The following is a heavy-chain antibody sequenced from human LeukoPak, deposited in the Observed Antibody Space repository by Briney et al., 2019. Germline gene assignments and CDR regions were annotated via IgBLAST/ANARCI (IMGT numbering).Heavy chain of an antibody. CDR3: ARDDCSSTSCYVGYYYGMDV. V-gene: IGHV3-30-3*01. D-gene: IGHD2-2*01. CDR1: GFTFSSYA. J-gene: IGHJ6*02. CDR2: ISYDGSNK. Sequence: GRSLRLSCAASGFTFSSYAMHWVRRAPGKGLEWVAAISYDGSNKYYADSVKGRFTISRDNSKNTLYLQMNSLRAEDTAVYYCARDDCSSTSCYVGYYYGMDVWGQGTTVTVSS.